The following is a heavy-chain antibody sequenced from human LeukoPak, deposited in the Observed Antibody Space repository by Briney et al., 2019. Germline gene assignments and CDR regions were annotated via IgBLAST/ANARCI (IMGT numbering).Heavy chain of an antibody. CDR1: GYTFNIYY. CDR3: ALGGVVTASPHNWFDP. J-gene: IGHJ5*02. Sequence: ASVTVSCKASGYTFNIYYIHWVRQAPGQGLDWMGIINPSGGSTSYAQKFQGRVTVTRDTSPSTVYMELSSLKSEDTAVYYCALGGVVTASPHNWFDPWGQGTLVTVSS. D-gene: IGHD2-21*02. V-gene: IGHV1-46*02. CDR2: INPSGGST.